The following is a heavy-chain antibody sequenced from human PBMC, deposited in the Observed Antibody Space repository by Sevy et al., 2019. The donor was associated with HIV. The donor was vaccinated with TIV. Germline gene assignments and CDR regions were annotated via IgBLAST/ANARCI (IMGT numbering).Heavy chain of an antibody. V-gene: IGHV1-18*01. D-gene: IGHD4-4*01. CDR3: ARGGYGDYSNYFDP. CDR2: ISADNGDT. CDR1: GYTFTTYG. Sequence: ASVKVSCKAAGYTFTTYGIGWVRQAPGQELEWMGWISADNGDTNYAQKFQGRVTMATHTSTSTAYMELRSLRSDDTAVYFCARGGYGDYSNYFDPWGQGTQVTVSS. J-gene: IGHJ5*02.